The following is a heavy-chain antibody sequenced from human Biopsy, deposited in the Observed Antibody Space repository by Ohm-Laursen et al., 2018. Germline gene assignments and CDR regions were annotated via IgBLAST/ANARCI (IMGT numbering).Heavy chain of an antibody. CDR1: GFTFNDYA. V-gene: IGHV3-9*01. Sequence: SLRLSCTASGFTFNDYAMGWVRQAPGKGLEWVSGISWSSAHIDYADSVKGRFTISRDNAKKSLYLQMNSLRAEDTAVYYCVKPTASYDSRGYYCDYWGQGTLVTVSS. D-gene: IGHD3-22*01. J-gene: IGHJ4*02. CDR2: ISWSSAHI. CDR3: VKPTASYDSRGYYCDY.